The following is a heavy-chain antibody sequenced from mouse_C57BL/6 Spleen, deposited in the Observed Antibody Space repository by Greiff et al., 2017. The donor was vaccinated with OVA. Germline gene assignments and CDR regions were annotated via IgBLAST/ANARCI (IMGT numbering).Heavy chain of an antibody. D-gene: IGHD2-4*01. CDR1: GFNIKNTY. CDR2: IDPANGNT. V-gene: IGHV14-3*01. CDR3: ARDDYDVDFDY. Sequence: VQLHQSVAELVRPGASVKLSCTASGFNIKNTYMNWVKQRPEQGLEWIGRIDPANGNTKYAPKFQGKATITADTSSNTAYLQLSSLTSEDTAIYYCARDDYDVDFDYWGQGTTLTVSS. J-gene: IGHJ2*01.